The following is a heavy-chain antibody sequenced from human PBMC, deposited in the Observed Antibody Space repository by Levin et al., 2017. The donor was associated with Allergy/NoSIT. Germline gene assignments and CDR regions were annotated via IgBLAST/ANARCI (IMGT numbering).Heavy chain of an antibody. CDR3: ARPSTFWSGSLFDY. D-gene: IGHD3-3*01. CDR2: IWYDGSNK. V-gene: IGHV3-33*01. J-gene: IGHJ4*02. Sequence: GGSLRLSCAASGFTFSSYGMHWVRQAPGKGLEWVAVIWYDGSNKYYADSVKGRFTISRDNSKNTLYLQMNSLRAVDTAVYYCARPSTFWSGSLFDYWGQGTLVTVSS. CDR1: GFTFSSYG.